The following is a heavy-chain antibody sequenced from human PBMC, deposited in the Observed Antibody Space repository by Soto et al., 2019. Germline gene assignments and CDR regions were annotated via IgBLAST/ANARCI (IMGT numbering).Heavy chain of an antibody. V-gene: IGHV3-33*01. J-gene: IGHJ3*02. D-gene: IGHD2-21*02. CDR2: IWYDGSDK. CDR1: GFTFSSYA. CDR3: ARAIQMVTPHAFDI. Sequence: PWGSLRLSCAASGFTFSSYAMHWVRQAPGKGLEWVVVIWYDGSDKSYADSVKGRFTIPRDNSKNTVYLQMNSLRAEDTAVYYCARAIQMVTPHAFDIWGQGTMVTVSS.